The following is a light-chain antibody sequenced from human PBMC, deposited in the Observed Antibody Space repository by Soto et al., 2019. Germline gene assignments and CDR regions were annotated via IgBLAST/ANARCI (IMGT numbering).Light chain of an antibody. Sequence: QSVRTQPASVSGSPGQSITISCTGTSSDVGNYKYVSWYQQHPGKAPKLMIYEVSNRPSGVSNRFSGSKSGNTASLTISGLQAEDETDYYCFSYTSSGTYVFGTGTTVTVL. J-gene: IGLJ1*01. CDR3: FSYTSSGTYV. CDR1: SSDVGNYKY. V-gene: IGLV2-14*01. CDR2: EVS.